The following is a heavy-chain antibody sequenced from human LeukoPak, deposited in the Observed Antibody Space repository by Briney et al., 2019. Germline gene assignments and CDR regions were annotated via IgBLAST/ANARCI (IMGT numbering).Heavy chain of an antibody. CDR2: ISGYNGNI. J-gene: IGHJ4*02. V-gene: IGHV1-18*01. D-gene: IGHD2-15*01. CDR1: GYTFTSYG. CDR3: ARDCSGGSCYDGVDY. Sequence: ASVKVSCKASGYTFTSYGITWVRQAPGQGLEWMGWISGYNGNIKYAQKLQGRVTMTTDTSTNTAYMELRSLRSDDTAVYYCARDCSGGSCYDGVDYWGQGTLVTVSS.